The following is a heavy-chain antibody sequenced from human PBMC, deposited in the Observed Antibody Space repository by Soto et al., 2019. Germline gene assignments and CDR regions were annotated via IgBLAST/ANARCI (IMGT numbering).Heavy chain of an antibody. V-gene: IGHV1-58*01. J-gene: IGHJ4*02. CDR3: AAYATPWQQMVLSDY. Sequence: SVNRACKAAGFSFTSSAFQWVRQARGQRLEWIGWIAVGSGYTNYAQRFQDRVTLTRDMSTATTYMELSRLTSEDTAIYYCAAYATPWQQMVLSDYCGQRTPVTVSS. D-gene: IGHD2-8*01. CDR1: GFSFTSSA. CDR2: IAVGSGYT.